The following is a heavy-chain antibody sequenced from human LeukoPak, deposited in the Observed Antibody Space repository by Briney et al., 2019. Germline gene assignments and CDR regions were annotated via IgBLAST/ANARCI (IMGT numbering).Heavy chain of an antibody. Sequence: PGGSLRLSCVASGFTFSNVWMAWVRQAPGKGLEWVGRLRSKIDGGTTDYAAPVKGRITISRDDSKSTLYLQMNSLRLEDTSVYYCTTPPPPWGQGSLVTVSS. J-gene: IGHJ5*02. CDR2: LRSKIDGGTT. V-gene: IGHV3-15*01. CDR1: GFTFSNVW. CDR3: TTPPPP.